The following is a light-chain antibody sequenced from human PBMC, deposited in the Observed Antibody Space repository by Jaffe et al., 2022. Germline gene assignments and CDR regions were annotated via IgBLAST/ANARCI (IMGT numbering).Light chain of an antibody. V-gene: IGLV1-40*01. CDR2: DNT. CDR3: QSYDSSLSCVV. J-gene: IGLJ3*02. CDR1: SSNIGAGYD. Sequence: QSVLTQPPSVSGAPGQRVTISCTGNSSNIGAGYDVNWYQQLPGIAPKLLIYDNTNRPSGVPDRFSGSKSGTSASLAITGLRAEDEGDYYCQSYDSSLSCVVFGGGTKLTVL.